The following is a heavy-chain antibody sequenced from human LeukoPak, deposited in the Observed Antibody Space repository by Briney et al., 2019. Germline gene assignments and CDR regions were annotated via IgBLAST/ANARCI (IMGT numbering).Heavy chain of an antibody. J-gene: IGHJ3*02. Sequence: SETLSLTCAVYGGSFSTYYWNWIRQPSGKGLEWIGEINHSGSANYNSSLKSRLIISVDTSKNQFSLKLNSVTAADTAVYYCARGGRPDYYDSTGYIHAFDIWGQGTMVTVSS. CDR3: ARGGRPDYYDSTGYIHAFDI. D-gene: IGHD3-22*01. CDR1: GGSFSTYY. V-gene: IGHV4-34*01. CDR2: INHSGSA.